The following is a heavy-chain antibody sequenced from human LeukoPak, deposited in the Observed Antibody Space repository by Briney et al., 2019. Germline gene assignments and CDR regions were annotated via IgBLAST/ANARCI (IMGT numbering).Heavy chain of an antibody. CDR2: INSDGSST. Sequence: PGGSLRLSCAASRFAFSSYWMHWVRQAPGKGLVWVSRINSDGSSTSYADSVKGRFTISRDNAKNTLYLQMNSLRAEDTAVYYCARGVVCSSTSCYNYGMDVWGQGTTVTVSS. J-gene: IGHJ6*02. D-gene: IGHD2-2*02. CDR3: ARGVVCSSTSCYNYGMDV. CDR1: RFAFSSYW. V-gene: IGHV3-74*01.